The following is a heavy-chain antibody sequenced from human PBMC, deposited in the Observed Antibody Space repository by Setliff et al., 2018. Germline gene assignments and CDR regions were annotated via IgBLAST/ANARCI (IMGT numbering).Heavy chain of an antibody. D-gene: IGHD5-18*01. CDR3: AKDRRGYSYGLSDY. J-gene: IGHJ4*02. CDR2: ISGSGGST. V-gene: IGHV3-23*01. CDR1: GFTFSSYA. Sequence: PGGSLRLSCAASGFTFSSYAMSWVRQAPGKGLEWVSAISGSGGSTYYADSVKGRFTISRDNPKNTLYLQMNSLRAEDTAVYYCAKDRRGYSYGLSDYWGQGTLVTVSS.